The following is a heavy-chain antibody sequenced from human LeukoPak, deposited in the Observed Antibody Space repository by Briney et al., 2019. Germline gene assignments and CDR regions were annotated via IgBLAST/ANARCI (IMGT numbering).Heavy chain of an antibody. CDR3: ARGLVRGVIHRNWFDP. D-gene: IGHD3-10*01. J-gene: IGHJ5*02. CDR1: GFTFSSYS. Sequence: GSLRLSCAASGFTFSSYSMNWVRQPPGKGLEWIGEINHSGSTNYNPSLKSRVTISVDTSKNQFSLKLSSVTAADTAVYYCARGLVRGVIHRNWFDPWGQGTLVTVSS. V-gene: IGHV4-34*01. CDR2: INHSGST.